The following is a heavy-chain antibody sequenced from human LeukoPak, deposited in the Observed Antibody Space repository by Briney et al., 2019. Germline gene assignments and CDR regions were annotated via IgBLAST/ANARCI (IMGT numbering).Heavy chain of an antibody. V-gene: IGHV4-59*01. D-gene: IGHD3-22*01. J-gene: IGHJ4*02. CDR2: IYYSGST. Sequence: SETLSLTCTVSGGSISSYFWSWIRQPPGKGLEWIGYIYYSGSTNYNPSLKSRVTISVDTSKNQFSLKLSSVTAADTAVYYCARARWDSYNYDSSGYCFDYWGQGTLVTVSS. CDR1: GGSISSYF. CDR3: ARARWDSYNYDSSGYCFDY.